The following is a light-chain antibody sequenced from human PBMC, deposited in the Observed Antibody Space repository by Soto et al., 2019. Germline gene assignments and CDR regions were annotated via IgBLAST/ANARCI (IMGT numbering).Light chain of an antibody. J-gene: IGKJ1*01. CDR3: QKYGNFWT. CDR1: QTITSRY. CDR2: GAS. V-gene: IGKV3-20*01. Sequence: ESVLTQSPGTLSLSPGERATLSCRANQTITSRYLVWYQQRPGQAPRLLIYGASSRAPGVPDRFSGSGSGTDFSLTIRRLEPDDFAVYYCQKYGNFWTFGQGTKVDIK.